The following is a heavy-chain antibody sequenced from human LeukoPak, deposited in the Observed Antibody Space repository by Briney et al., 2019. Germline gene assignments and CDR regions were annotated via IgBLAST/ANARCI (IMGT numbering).Heavy chain of an antibody. CDR1: GGSIRNYY. V-gene: IGHV4-59*01. D-gene: IGHD3-22*01. Sequence: SETLSLTCTGSGGSIRNYYWSWIRQPPGKGLEWIGYIFHGGSTNYNPSLKSRGTISVDTSKNQFSLRLNSVTAADTAVYYCARGISGYSRIFDYWGQGTLVTVSS. CDR2: IFHGGST. CDR3: ARGISGYSRIFDY. J-gene: IGHJ4*02.